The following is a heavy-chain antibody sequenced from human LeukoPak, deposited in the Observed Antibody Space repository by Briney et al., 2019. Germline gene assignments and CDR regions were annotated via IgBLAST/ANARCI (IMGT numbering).Heavy chain of an antibody. Sequence: PSETLSLTCAVYGGSFSGYYWSWIRQPPGKGLEWIGEINHSGSTNYNPSLKSRVTISVDTSKNQFSLKLSSVTAADTAVYYCARGRAVVATRLDYWAREPWSPSPQ. V-gene: IGHV4-34*01. CDR2: INHSGST. CDR3: ARGRAVVATRLDY. CDR1: GGSFSGYY. J-gene: IGHJ4*02. D-gene: IGHD5-12*01.